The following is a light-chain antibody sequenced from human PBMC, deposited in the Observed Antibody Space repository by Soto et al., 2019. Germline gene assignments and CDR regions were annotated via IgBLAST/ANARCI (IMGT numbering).Light chain of an antibody. J-gene: IGKJ1*01. CDR1: QTISAW. V-gene: IGKV1-5*03. CDR3: QQYSLSPWT. CDR2: QAS. Sequence: DIPMTQSPSTLSASMGDRVSITCRASQTISAWLAGYQQKPGKAPKLLIYQASSLKSGVPSRFSGSGSGTEFTLTISTLQSDDFANYYCQQYSLSPWTFGQGTKVEI.